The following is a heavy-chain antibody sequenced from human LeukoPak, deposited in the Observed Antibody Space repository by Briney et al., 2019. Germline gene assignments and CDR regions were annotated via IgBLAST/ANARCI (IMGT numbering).Heavy chain of an antibody. CDR1: GYTFTGYY. Sequence: GASVKVSCKASGYTFTGYYMHWVRQAPGQGLEWMGWINPNSGGTNYAPKFPGRVTMNRDTSISTAYMELSRPRSGDTAGYYCARDRRKLLWFGGFDPWGQGTLVTVSS. V-gene: IGHV1-2*02. D-gene: IGHD3-10*01. J-gene: IGHJ5*02. CDR2: INPNSGGT. CDR3: ARDRRKLLWFGGFDP.